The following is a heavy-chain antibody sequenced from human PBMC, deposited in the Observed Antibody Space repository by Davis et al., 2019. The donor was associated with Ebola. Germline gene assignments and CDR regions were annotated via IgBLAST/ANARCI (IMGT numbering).Heavy chain of an antibody. CDR3: ARDGTTSGWYGRYFDL. CDR1: GGTFSSYA. V-gene: IGHV1-69*06. D-gene: IGHD6-19*01. Sequence: SVKVSCKASGGTFSSYAISWVRQAPGQGLEWMGGIIPIFGTANYAQKFQGRVTITADTSTSTAYMELRSLRSDDTAVYYCARDGTTSGWYGRYFDLWGRGTLVTVSS. CDR2: IIPIFGTA. J-gene: IGHJ2*01.